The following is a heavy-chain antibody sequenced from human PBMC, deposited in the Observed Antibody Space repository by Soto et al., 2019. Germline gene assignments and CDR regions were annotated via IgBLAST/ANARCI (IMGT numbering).Heavy chain of an antibody. D-gene: IGHD3-10*01. J-gene: IGHJ4*02. CDR2: IIPIFGTA. Sequence: QVQLVQSGAEVKKPGSSVKVSCKASGGTFSSYAISWVRQAPGQGLEWMGGIIPIFGTANYAQKFQGRVTITADESTSTAYMELGSLRSEDTAVYYCAREGGYGSGSYRDFDYWGQGTLVTVSS. V-gene: IGHV1-69*12. CDR1: GGTFSSYA. CDR3: AREGGYGSGSYRDFDY.